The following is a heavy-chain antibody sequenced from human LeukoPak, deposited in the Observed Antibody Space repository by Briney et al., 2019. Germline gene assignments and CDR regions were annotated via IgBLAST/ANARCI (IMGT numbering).Heavy chain of an antibody. J-gene: IGHJ4*02. V-gene: IGHV3-23*01. CDR2: ISGSGGST. CDR3: AKGPARVFIPSY. CDR1: GFTFSSYA. D-gene: IGHD3-22*01. Sequence: GGSLRLSCAASGFTFSSYAMSWVRQAPGKGLEWVSTISGSGGSTYDADSVKGRFTISRGNSRNKLYVQMNSLRAEETVVYYCAKGPARVFIPSYWGQGTPVIV.